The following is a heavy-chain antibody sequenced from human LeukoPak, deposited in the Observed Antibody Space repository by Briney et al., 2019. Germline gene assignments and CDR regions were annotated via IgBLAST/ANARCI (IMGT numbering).Heavy chain of an antibody. Sequence: GGSRRLSCVASGFPLGSYWMTWVRQAPGKGREWVANIKQDGSKKSYVDSVKGRFPISRDNAKNPLYLQMNSLGAEDTAIYYCTRVGYIDEGIDYWGQGTLVTVSS. J-gene: IGHJ4*02. D-gene: IGHD5-24*01. CDR3: TRVGYIDEGIDY. V-gene: IGHV3-7*04. CDR1: GFPLGSYW. CDR2: IKQDGSKK.